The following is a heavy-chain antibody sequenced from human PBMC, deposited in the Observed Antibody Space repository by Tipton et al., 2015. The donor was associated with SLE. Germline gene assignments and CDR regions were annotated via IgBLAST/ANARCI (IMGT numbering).Heavy chain of an antibody. V-gene: IGHV4-4*07. CDR2: IYVNGYT. Sequence: TLSLTCSVSGESINNYYWSWIRQPAGEGLEWIGRIYVNGYTNYNPSLESRVTMSLDKSESRFSLKLSSVTAADTAVYYCARGSEMTTVGRGAFDVWGQGTKVTVSA. J-gene: IGHJ3*01. D-gene: IGHD4-11*01. CDR1: GESINNYY. CDR3: ARGSEMTTVGRGAFDV.